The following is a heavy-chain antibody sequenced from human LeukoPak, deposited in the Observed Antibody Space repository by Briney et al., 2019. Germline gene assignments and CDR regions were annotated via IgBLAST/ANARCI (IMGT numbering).Heavy chain of an antibody. CDR1: GGSISSSNW. CDR3: ASEGASKVAFDI. CDR2: IYHSGST. J-gene: IGHJ3*02. D-gene: IGHD4-11*01. V-gene: IGHV4-4*02. Sequence: SETLSLTCAVSGGSISSSNWWSWVRQPPGKGLEWIGEIYHSGSTNYNPSLKSRVTISVDKSKNQFSLKLSSVTAADTAVYYCASEGASKVAFDIWGQGTIVTVSS.